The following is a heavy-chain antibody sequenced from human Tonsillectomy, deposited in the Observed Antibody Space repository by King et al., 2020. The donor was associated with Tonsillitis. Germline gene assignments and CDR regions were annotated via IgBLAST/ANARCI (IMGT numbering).Heavy chain of an antibody. D-gene: IGHD3-22*01. CDR3: TKDPDYYDSSTS. CDR2: YSWNMGTI. Sequence: VQLVQSGGALVQPGRSLRLSGAASGFSCDDYAMHCVRQAPGKGLEWVSGYSWNMGTIGYSDSVKGRFTISRDNAKNFLYLQMNSLRAEDTALYYCTKDPDYYDSSTSWGQGTLVTVSS. V-gene: IGHV3-9*01. J-gene: IGHJ4*02. CDR1: GFSCDDYA.